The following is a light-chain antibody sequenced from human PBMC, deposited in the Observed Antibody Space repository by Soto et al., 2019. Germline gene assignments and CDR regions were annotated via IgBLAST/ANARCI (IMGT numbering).Light chain of an antibody. J-gene: IGKJ4*01. V-gene: IGKV3D-15*01. CDR1: QSIKSN. CDR3: QQYNSWPPLT. CDR2: AAS. Sequence: EIVMTQSPATLPVSPGERATLSCRASQSIKSNVAWYQQHPGQAPRLLIYAASTRATGIPARFSGSGSGTEFTLTISSLQSEDFAVYYCQQYNSWPPLTFGGGTQVEIK.